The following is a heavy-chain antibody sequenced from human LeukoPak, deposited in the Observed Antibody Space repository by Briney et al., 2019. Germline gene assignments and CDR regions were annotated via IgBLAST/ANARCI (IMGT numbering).Heavy chain of an antibody. D-gene: IGHD1-1*01. CDR1: GFTFSSYA. V-gene: IGHV3-23*01. J-gene: IGHJ6*03. CDR3: ARAGFYSYSYMDV. CDR2: ISGSGGST. Sequence: GGSLRLSCAASGFTFSSYAMSWVRQAPGKGLEWVSAISGSGGSTYYADSVKGRFTISGDNSKNTLYLQMNSLRAEDTAVYFCARAGFYSYSYMDVWGKGTTVTVSS.